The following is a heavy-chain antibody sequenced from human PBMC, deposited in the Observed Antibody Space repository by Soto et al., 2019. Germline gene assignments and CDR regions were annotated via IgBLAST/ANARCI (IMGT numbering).Heavy chain of an antibody. D-gene: IGHD5-12*01. CDR3: PKRQVSRAYAFYCMDV. Sequence: PGGSLRLSCAASGFTFSSYAMSWVRQAPGKGLEWVSAISGSGGSTYYADSVKGRFTISRDNSKNPLYLQMNSLRAEETAVYYCPKRQVSRAYAFYCMDVWGQGTTVTASS. V-gene: IGHV3-23*01. CDR2: ISGSGGST. CDR1: GFTFSSYA. J-gene: IGHJ6*02.